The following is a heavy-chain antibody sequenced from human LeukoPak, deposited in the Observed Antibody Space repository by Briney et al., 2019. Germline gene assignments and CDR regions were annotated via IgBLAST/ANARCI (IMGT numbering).Heavy chain of an antibody. Sequence: PGGSLRLSCAASEFTFWMHWVRQAPGKGLVWVSQINGDGSSTSYADSVKGRFTISRDNAKNTLYLQMNSLRAEDTAVYYCAKDLKAVADPFDYWGQGTLVTVSS. D-gene: IGHD6-19*01. CDR3: AKDLKAVADPFDY. CDR2: INGDGSST. V-gene: IGHV3-74*01. CDR1: EFTFW. J-gene: IGHJ4*02.